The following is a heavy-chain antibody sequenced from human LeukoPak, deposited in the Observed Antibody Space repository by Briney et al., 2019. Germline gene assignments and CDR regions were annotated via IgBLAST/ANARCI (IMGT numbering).Heavy chain of an antibody. J-gene: IGHJ4*02. CDR1: GFTFSSYA. CDR2: ISGSGGST. CDR3: ARGDVYSGYDFLDY. V-gene: IGHV3-23*01. D-gene: IGHD5-12*01. Sequence: GGSLRLSCAASGFTFSSYAMSWIRQAPGKGLEGVSAISGSGGSTYYADSVKGRFTISRDNSKNTLYLQINSLRAEETAVYYCARGDVYSGYDFLDYWGQGTLVTVSS.